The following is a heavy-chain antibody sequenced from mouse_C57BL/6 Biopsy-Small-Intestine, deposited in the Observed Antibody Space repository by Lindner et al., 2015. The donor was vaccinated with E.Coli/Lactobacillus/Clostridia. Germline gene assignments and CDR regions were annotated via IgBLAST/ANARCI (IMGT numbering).Heavy chain of an antibody. CDR3: TREGDYGYYYAMDY. CDR1: LHLYQLL. CDR2: FFPGNSDT. D-gene: IGHD2-2*01. Sequence: VQLQESGDCVDKAWGFSEDVLQGFWLHLYQLLDTLDKQRPGQGLEWIGYFFPGNSDTTYNQKFKGKAKLTAVTSASTAYMELSSLTNEDSAVYYCTREGDYGYYYAMDYWGQGTSVTVSS. J-gene: IGHJ4*01. V-gene: IGHV1-5*01.